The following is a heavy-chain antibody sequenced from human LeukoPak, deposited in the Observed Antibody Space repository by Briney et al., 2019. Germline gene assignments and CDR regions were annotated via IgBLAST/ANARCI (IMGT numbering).Heavy chain of an antibody. Sequence: PSETLSLTCTVSGGSISSSSYYWGWIRQPPGKGLEWIGSIYYSGSTYYNPSLKSRVTISVDTSKNQFSLKLSSVTAADTAVYYCARVGDSSGYYQDAFDIWGQGTMVTVSS. CDR2: IYYSGST. D-gene: IGHD3-22*01. CDR3: ARVGDSSGYYQDAFDI. V-gene: IGHV4-39*07. J-gene: IGHJ3*02. CDR1: GGSISSSSYY.